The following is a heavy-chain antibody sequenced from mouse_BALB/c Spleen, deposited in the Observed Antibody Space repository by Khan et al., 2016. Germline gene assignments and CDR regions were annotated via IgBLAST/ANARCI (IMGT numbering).Heavy chain of an antibody. CDR1: GYTFTDYE. J-gene: IGHJ3*01. CDR2: FHPGSGGT. CDR3: TNSYDAWFTY. Sequence: QVRLQQSGAELVRPGASVNLSCKALGYTFTDYEMHWVRQTPVHGLEWIGGFHPGSGGTAYNHRFKGKATLTDDTTSSTSYMEFSSLTTEDTAVYYCTNSYDAWFTYWGQGTLVTVSA. V-gene: IGHV1-15*01. D-gene: IGHD2-12*01.